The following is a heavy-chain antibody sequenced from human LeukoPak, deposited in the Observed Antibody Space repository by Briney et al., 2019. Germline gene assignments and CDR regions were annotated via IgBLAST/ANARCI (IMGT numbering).Heavy chain of an antibody. CDR1: GGSISSYY. J-gene: IGHJ2*01. V-gene: IGHV4-59*01. CDR3: ARRSVVDWYFDL. D-gene: IGHD6-6*01. Sequence: SETLSLTCTVSGGSISSYYWSWIRQPPGKGLEWIGYIYYSGSTNYNPSLKSRVTISVDTSKNQFSLKLSSVTAADTAVYYCARRSVVDWYFDLWGRGTLITVSS. CDR2: IYYSGST.